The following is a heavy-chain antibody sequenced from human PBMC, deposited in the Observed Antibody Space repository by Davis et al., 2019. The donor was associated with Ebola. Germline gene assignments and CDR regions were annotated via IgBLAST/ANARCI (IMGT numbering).Heavy chain of an antibody. D-gene: IGHD5-12*01. Sequence: GSLRLSCAVSGGSFSGYYWSWILPPPRKGLEWIGEINHSGSTNYNPSLKSRVTISVDTSKNQFSLKLNSVTAADTAVYYCARCGATPYGMDVWGQGTTVTVSS. CDR2: INHSGST. J-gene: IGHJ6*02. CDR3: ARCGATPYGMDV. CDR1: GGSFSGYY. V-gene: IGHV4-34*01.